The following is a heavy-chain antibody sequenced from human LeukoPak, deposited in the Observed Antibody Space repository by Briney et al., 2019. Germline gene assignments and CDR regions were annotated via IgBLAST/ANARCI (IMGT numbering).Heavy chain of an antibody. Sequence: AGGSLRLSCAASGFTFSSYWMSWVRQPPGKGLEWIGSILHSGSVYYNPSLKSRVTISVDPSKNRFSLKLTSVTAADTAVYYCARVVASTSIDSWGQGTLVTVSS. CDR1: GFTFSSYW. J-gene: IGHJ4*02. V-gene: IGHV4-38-2*01. CDR2: ILHSGSV. D-gene: IGHD2-15*01. CDR3: ARVVASTSIDS.